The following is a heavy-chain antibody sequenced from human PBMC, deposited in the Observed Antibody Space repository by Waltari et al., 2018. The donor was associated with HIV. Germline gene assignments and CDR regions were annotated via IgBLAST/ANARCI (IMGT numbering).Heavy chain of an antibody. CDR3: ARAVSTGRVPFDY. CDR1: GFTFSSYA. V-gene: IGHV3-30*04. J-gene: IGHJ4*02. Sequence: QVQLVESGGGVVQPGRSLRLSCAASGFTFSSYAMHWVRQAPGKGLEWVAVISYDGRNQHYADSGKGRFTISRDNSKNTLYLQMNSLRAEDTAVYYCARAVSTGRVPFDYWGQGTLVTVSS. CDR2: ISYDGRNQ.